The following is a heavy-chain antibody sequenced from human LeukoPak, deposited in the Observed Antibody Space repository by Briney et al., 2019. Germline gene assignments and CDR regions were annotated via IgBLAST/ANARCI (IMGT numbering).Heavy chain of an antibody. J-gene: IGHJ3*02. CDR3: ARNIWFGESADAFDI. CDR2: INPNSGGT. D-gene: IGHD3-10*01. CDR1: GYTFTVYY. V-gene: IGHV1-2*02. Sequence: GASVTVSFKASGYTFTVYYMHWVRQAPGQGLEWMGWINPNSGGTNYPQKFQGRVTITRDKSIRTAYMELSRLTSDDTAVYYCARNIWFGESADAFDIWGQGTMVTVSS.